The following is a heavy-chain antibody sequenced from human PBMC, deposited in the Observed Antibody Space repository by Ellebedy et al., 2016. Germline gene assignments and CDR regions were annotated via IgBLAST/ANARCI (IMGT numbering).Heavy chain of an antibody. CDR3: ARRGVAAGKFDY. CDR1: GYTFTTYG. CDR2: ISAYNGDT. V-gene: IGHV1-18*01. J-gene: IGHJ4*02. D-gene: IGHD3-10*01. Sequence: ASVKVSCKASGYTFTTYGFTWVRQAPGQGLEWLGWISAYNGDTNYAQNVQGRVTMTTDSSTNTAYMELKSLISNDTAVYYCARRGVAAGKFDYWGQGTLVTVAS.